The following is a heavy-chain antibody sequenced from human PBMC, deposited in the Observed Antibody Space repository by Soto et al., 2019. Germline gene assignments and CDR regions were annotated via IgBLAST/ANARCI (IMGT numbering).Heavy chain of an antibody. CDR2: IYSGGST. Sequence: GLSLRLSCAAAEFNVSSNYISWVRQAPGKGLEWVSVIYSGGSTYYADSVKGRFTISRDNAKNSLYLQMNSLRAEDTAVYYCARHPERIAQIGWFDPWGQGTLVTVSS. V-gene: IGHV3-66*04. CDR1: EFNVSSNY. J-gene: IGHJ5*02. D-gene: IGHD6-13*01. CDR3: ARHPERIAQIGWFDP.